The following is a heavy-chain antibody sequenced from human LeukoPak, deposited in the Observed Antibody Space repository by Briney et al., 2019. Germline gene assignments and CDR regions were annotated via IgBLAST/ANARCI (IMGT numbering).Heavy chain of an antibody. D-gene: IGHD2-15*01. Sequence: GRSLRLSCAASGFTFDDYAMHWVRQAPGKGLEWVSGISWNSGSIGYADSVKGRFTISRDNAKNSLYLQMNRLRAEDTALYYCAKGPRNCSGGSCYPYYFDYWGQGTLVTVSS. CDR3: AKGPRNCSGGSCYPYYFDY. CDR2: ISWNSGSI. J-gene: IGHJ4*02. V-gene: IGHV3-9*01. CDR1: GFTFDDYA.